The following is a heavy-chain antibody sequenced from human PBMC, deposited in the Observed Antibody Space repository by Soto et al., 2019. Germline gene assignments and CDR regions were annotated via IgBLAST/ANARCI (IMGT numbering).Heavy chain of an antibody. V-gene: IGHV4-39*01. Sequence: SETLSLTCTVSGGSISSSSYYWGWIRQPPGKGLEWIGSIYYSGSTYYNPSLKSRVTISVDTSKNQFSLKLSSVTAADTAVYYCARATGTTLGPEAFDIWGQGTMVT. CDR1: GGSISSSSYY. CDR2: IYYSGST. D-gene: IGHD1-1*01. CDR3: ARATGTTLGPEAFDI. J-gene: IGHJ3*02.